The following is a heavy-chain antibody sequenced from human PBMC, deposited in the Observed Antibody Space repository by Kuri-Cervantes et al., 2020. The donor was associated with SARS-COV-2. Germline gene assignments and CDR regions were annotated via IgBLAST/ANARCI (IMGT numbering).Heavy chain of an antibody. CDR2: ISCYNGNT. D-gene: IGHD2-2*01. CDR1: GYTFTNYG. Sequence: ASVKVSCKASGYTFTNYGISWVRQAPGQGLEWMGWISCYNGNTEYTQKLQGRVTMTTDTSTSTAYMELRSLRSDNTAVYFCARDRYCASTTCSLSPWGQGTLVTVSS. J-gene: IGHJ1*01. V-gene: IGHV1-18*01. CDR3: ARDRYCASTTCSLSP.